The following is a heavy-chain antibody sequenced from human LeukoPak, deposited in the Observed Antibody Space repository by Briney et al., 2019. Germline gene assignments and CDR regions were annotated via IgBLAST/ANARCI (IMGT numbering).Heavy chain of an antibody. CDR2: ISGSSSTI. J-gene: IGHJ2*01. V-gene: IGHV3-48*02. CDR3: ARDRDSRWDFDL. CDR1: GFSFNNYR. Sequence: GGSLRLSCAASGFSFNNYRMNWVRQAPGKGLEWISYISGSSSTIYYADSVKGRFTIFRDNAKNSLYLQMNSLRDEDTAVYYCARDRDSRWDFDLWGRGTLVTVSS. D-gene: IGHD3-22*01.